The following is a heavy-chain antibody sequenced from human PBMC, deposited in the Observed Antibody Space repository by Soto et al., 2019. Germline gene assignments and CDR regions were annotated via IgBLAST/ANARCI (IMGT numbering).Heavy chain of an antibody. D-gene: IGHD3-3*01. CDR1: GYTFTGYY. CDR2: INPNSGGT. J-gene: IGHJ4*02. V-gene: IGHV1-2*04. Sequence: ASVKVSCKASGYTFTGYYMHWVRQAPGQGLEWMGWINPNSGGTNYAQKFQGWVTMTRDTSISTAYMELSRLRSDDTAVYYCAKGFFGTHYYFDYWGQGTLVTVSS. CDR3: AKGFFGTHYYFDY.